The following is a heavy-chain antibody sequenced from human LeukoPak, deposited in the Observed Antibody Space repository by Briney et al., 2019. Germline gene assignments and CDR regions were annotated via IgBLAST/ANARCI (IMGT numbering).Heavy chain of an antibody. J-gene: IGHJ4*02. CDR2: MNPNSGNT. Sequence: ASVKVSCKASGYTFTSYDIDWVRQAPGQGLEWMGWMNPNSGNTGYAQKFQGRVTMTRNTSISTAYMELSSLRSEDTAVYYCARGSIGDSSGLNDDYWGQGTLVTVSS. CDR3: ARGSIGDSSGLNDDY. CDR1: GYTFTSYD. D-gene: IGHD3-22*01. V-gene: IGHV1-8*01.